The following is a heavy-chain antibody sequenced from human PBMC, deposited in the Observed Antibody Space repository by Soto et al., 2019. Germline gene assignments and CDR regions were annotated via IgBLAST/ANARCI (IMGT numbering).Heavy chain of an antibody. V-gene: IGHV3-30*18. J-gene: IGHJ4*02. D-gene: IGHD6-6*01. CDR1: GFTFSSYG. CDR2: ISYDGSNK. Sequence: GGSLRLSCAASGFTFSSYGMHWVRQAPGKGLEWVAVISYDGSNKYYADSVKGRFTISRDNSKNTLYLQMNSLRAEDTAVYYCAKGGSSSSSSAYNDYWGQGTLVTVSS. CDR3: AKGGSSSSSSAYNDY.